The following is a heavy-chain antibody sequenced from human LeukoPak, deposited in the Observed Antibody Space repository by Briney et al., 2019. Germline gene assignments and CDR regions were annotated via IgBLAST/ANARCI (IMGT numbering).Heavy chain of an antibody. V-gene: IGHV4-4*07. CDR3: ARDIYGGNSYYFDY. CDR2: IYTSGST. D-gene: IGHD4-23*01. Sequence: SETLSLTCTVSGGSISSYYWSWIRQPAGKGLEWIGRIYTSGSTNYNPSLKSRVTMSVDTSKNQFSLKLRSVTAADTAVYYCARDIYGGNSYYFDYWGQGTLVTVSS. CDR1: GGSISSYY. J-gene: IGHJ4*02.